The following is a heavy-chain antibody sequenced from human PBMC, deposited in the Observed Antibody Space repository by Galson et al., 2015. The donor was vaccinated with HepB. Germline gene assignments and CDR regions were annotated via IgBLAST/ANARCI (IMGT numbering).Heavy chain of an antibody. D-gene: IGHD1-26*01. CDR3: AKGYRGASPYFFDY. V-gene: IGHV3-23*01. CDR2: ITGGGATT. CDR1: GFTFSSSA. J-gene: IGHJ4*02. Sequence: CAASGFTFSSSAMQWVRQAPGKGLEWVSVITGGGATTEVADSVKGRFTISRDNSENTLYLHMNSLRAEDTAIYYCAKGYRGASPYFFDYWGQGTLVTVSS.